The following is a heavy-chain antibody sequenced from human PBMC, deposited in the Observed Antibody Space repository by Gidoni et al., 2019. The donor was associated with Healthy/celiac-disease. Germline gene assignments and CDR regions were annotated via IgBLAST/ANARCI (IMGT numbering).Heavy chain of an antibody. Sequence: QVQLVESGGGVVQPGRSLRLSCAASGFNFSSYGMHWVRQAPGKGLEWVAVIWYDGSNKYYADSVKGRFTISRDNSKNTLYLQMNSLRAEDTAVYYCAREGEGGYYYYYGMDVWGQGTTVTVSS. CDR3: AREGEGGYYYYYGMDV. J-gene: IGHJ6*02. CDR1: GFNFSSYG. V-gene: IGHV3-33*01. D-gene: IGHD3-16*01. CDR2: IWYDGSNK.